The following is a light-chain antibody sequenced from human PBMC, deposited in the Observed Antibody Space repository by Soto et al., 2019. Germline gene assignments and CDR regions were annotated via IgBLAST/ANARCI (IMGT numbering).Light chain of an antibody. V-gene: IGKV1-16*02. CDR1: QDVGDY. Sequence: DFQMTQSPSSLSASIGDRVTITCRASQDVGDYLVWFQQRPGKAPKSLIYAASSLQSGVSPKFSGSGSGTEFTLTIGSLQPEDFATYYCQQYKTYPLTFCGGTQVEMK. CDR2: AAS. CDR3: QQYKTYPLT. J-gene: IGKJ4*01.